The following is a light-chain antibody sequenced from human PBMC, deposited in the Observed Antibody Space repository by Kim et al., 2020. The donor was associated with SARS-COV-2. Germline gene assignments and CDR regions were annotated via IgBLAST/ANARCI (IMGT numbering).Light chain of an antibody. CDR3: QQRSKCPLT. J-gene: IGKJ4*01. V-gene: IGKV3-11*01. CDR2: DAS. Sequence: EIVLTQSPATLSLSPGERATLSCRASQSVSSYLAWYQQKPCQAPRLLIYDASNRATGIPARFSGSGSGTDFTLTISSLEPEDFAVYYCQQRSKCPLTFGGGTKVDIK. CDR1: QSVSSY.